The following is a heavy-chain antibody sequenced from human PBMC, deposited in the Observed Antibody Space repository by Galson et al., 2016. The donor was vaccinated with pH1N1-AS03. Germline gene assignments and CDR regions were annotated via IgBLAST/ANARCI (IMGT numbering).Heavy chain of an antibody. Sequence: SETLSLTCAVSGGSFSGYYYTWIRQPPGKGLEWIGEIHHSGSTTNYSPSLKRRVTISVDTSKNQFSLELTSVTAADTAVYFCARGGVFFSGSGSYHHWDQGNLVTVSS. CDR2: IHHSGSTT. V-gene: IGHV4-34*01. CDR1: GGSFSGYY. CDR3: ARGGVFFSGSGSYHH. J-gene: IGHJ4*02. D-gene: IGHD3-10*01.